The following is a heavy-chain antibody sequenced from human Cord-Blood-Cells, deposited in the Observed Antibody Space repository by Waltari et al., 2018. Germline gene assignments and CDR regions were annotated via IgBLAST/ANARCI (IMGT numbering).Heavy chain of an antibody. V-gene: IGHV6-1*01. CDR1: GDSVPSTSAA. D-gene: IGHD7-27*01. CDR2: KYYRSKWYN. CDR3: ARELGKGNWYFDL. Sequence: QVQLQQSGPELVKPSQTLSLTCAISGDSVPSTSAAWTWIRQSPSRGLEWLGRKYYRSKWYNDYAVSVKSRITINPDTSKNQFSLQLNSVTPEDTAVYYCARELGKGNWYFDLWGRGTLVTVSS. J-gene: IGHJ2*01.